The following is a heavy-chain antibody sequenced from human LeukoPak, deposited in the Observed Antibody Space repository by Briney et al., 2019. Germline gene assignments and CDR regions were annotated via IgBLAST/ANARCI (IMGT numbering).Heavy chain of an antibody. CDR1: GYAISSGYF. CDR3: ARGYSSSWYFNWFDP. J-gene: IGHJ5*02. V-gene: IGHV4-38-2*02. D-gene: IGHD6-13*01. Sequence: PSETLSLTCSVSGYAISSGYFWGWIRQPPGKGLEGIGTSCRSGSTYYNPSVKSRVTRAVDTSKNQFSLKLRSVTAADTAVYYCARGYSSSWYFNWFDPRGQGTLVTVSS. CDR2: SCRSGST.